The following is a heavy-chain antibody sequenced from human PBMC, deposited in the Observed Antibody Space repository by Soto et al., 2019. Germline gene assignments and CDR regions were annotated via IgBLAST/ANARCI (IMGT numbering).Heavy chain of an antibody. Sequence: QVQLVQSGAEVKEPGASVKVSCKASGYTFTTYDVSWVRQASGQGLEWMGWMNPSNGNTGYAQKCQGRVTMTRNTSISTVYMELSGLRPDDTAVYYCARRKERSGPHYFDYWGQGTRVTVSS. CDR1: GYTFTTYD. V-gene: IGHV1-8*02. J-gene: IGHJ4*02. CDR2: MNPSNGNT. D-gene: IGHD6-25*01. CDR3: ARRKERSGPHYFDY.